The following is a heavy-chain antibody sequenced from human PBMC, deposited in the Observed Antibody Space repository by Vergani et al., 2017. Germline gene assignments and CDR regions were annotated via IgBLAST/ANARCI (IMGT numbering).Heavy chain of an antibody. CDR2: ISGSGGST. Sequence: EVQLLESGGGLVQPGGSLRLSCAASGFTFSSYAMSWVRQAPGKGLEWVSAISGSGGSTYYADSVKGRFTISRDNSKNTLYLQMNSLRAEDTAVYYCARNGGWGDAFDIWGQGTMVTVSS. D-gene: IGHD6-19*01. J-gene: IGHJ3*02. CDR1: GFTFSSYA. CDR3: ARNGGWGDAFDI. V-gene: IGHV3-23*01.